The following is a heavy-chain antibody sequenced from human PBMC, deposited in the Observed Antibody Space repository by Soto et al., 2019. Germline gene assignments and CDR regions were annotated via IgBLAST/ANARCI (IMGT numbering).Heavy chain of an antibody. CDR3: AKDQAARDYYYYGMDV. V-gene: IGHV3-23*01. CDR2: ISGSGGST. D-gene: IGHD6-6*01. Sequence: GGSLRLSCAASGFTFSSYAMSWVRQAPGKGLEWVSAISGSGGSTYYADSVKGRFTISRDNSKNTLYPQMNSLRAEDTAVYYCAKDQAARDYYYYGMDVWGQGTTVTVSS. J-gene: IGHJ6*02. CDR1: GFTFSSYA.